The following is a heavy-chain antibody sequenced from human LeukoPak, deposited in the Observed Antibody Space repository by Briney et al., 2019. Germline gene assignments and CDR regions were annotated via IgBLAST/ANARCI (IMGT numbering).Heavy chain of an antibody. CDR2: IYRDNTT. CDR3: AKGVARFGYGALLDY. Sequence: PGGSLRLSCEASEFTVSGNYMSWVRQPPGKGLDWVSIIYRDNTTYYADSVKGRFTISRDNSKNTQYLQMNSLRTEDTAVYYCAKGVARFGYGALLDYWGQETLVTVSS. CDR1: EFTVSGNY. D-gene: IGHD4/OR15-4a*01. V-gene: IGHV3-53*05. J-gene: IGHJ4*02.